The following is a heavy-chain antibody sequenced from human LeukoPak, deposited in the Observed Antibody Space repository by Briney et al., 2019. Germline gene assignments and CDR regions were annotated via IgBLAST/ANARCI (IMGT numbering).Heavy chain of an antibody. CDR1: GFSLSNARMG. V-gene: IGHV2-26*01. D-gene: IGHD2-15*01. CDR2: IFSNDEK. J-gene: IGHJ4*02. Sequence: SGPVLVKPTETLTLTCTVSGFSLSNARMGVSWIRQPPGKALEWLAHIFSNDEKSHSTSLKSRLTISKDTSKSQVVLTMTNMDPVDTATYYCARDMGLLRSDYWGQGTLVTVSS. CDR3: ARDMGLLRSDY.